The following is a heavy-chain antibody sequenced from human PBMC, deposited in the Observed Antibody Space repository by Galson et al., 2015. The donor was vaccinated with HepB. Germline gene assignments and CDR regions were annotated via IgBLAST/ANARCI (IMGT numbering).Heavy chain of an antibody. CDR2: ISYDGSNK. J-gene: IGHJ6*02. V-gene: IGHV3-30-3*01. CDR3: ARDLENCSSTSCYGLYYGMDV. Sequence: SLRLSCAASGFTFSSYAMHWVRQAPGKGLEWVAVISYDGSNKYYADSVKGRFTISRDNSKNTLYLQMNSLRAEDTAVYYCARDLENCSSTSCYGLYYGMDVWGQGTTVTVSS. D-gene: IGHD2-2*01. CDR1: GFTFSSYA.